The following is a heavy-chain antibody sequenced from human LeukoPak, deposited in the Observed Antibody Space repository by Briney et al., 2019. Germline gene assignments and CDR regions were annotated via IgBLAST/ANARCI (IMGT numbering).Heavy chain of an antibody. J-gene: IGHJ6*04. CDR3: AELGITMIGGV. V-gene: IGHV3-30*02. D-gene: IGHD3-10*02. CDR1: GFTFTNYG. Sequence: GGSLRLSCAASGFTFTNYGMHWVRQAPGKGLEWVAFIRYDGSHKYYADSVKGRFTISRDNAKNSLYLQMNSLRAEDTAVYYCAELGITMIGGVWGKGTTVTISS. CDR2: IRYDGSHK.